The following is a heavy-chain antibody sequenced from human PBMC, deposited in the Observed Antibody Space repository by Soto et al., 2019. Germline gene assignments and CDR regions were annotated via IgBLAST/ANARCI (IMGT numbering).Heavy chain of an antibody. V-gene: IGHV3-64*02. CDR3: ARGVGYAFDI. CDR2: ISRNGGST. Sequence: ESGEGLVQPGGSLRLSCAASGFTFSSYAMHWVHQAPGKGLEYVSAISRNGGSTYYADSVKGRFTISRDNSKNTLYLQMGSLRAEDMAVYYCARGVGYAFDIWGQGTMVTVSS. CDR1: GFTFSSYA. J-gene: IGHJ3*02.